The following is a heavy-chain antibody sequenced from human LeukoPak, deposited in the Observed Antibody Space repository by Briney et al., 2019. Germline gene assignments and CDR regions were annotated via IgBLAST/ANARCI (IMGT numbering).Heavy chain of an antibody. Sequence: SGGSLRLSCAASGFTFSSYWMHWVRQAPGKGLVWVSHINSDGSSTTYADSVKGRFTFSRNNAKNTLYLQMNSLRVEDTAVYYCTRDGGDRRLGAFDIWGQGTMVTVSS. V-gene: IGHV3-74*01. D-gene: IGHD3-16*01. CDR2: INSDGSST. J-gene: IGHJ3*02. CDR1: GFTFSSYW. CDR3: TRDGGDRRLGAFDI.